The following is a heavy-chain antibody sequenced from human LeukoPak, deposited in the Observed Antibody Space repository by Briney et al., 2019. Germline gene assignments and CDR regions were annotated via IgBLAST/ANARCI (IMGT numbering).Heavy chain of an antibody. V-gene: IGHV3-49*03. CDR3: TRDHHVTAFDI. J-gene: IGHJ3*02. CDR1: GFTFGEYA. D-gene: IGHD1-14*01. Sequence: AGGSLRLSCTASGFTFGEYAMSWFRQAPGKGLEWVGFIRSKAYGETREYAASVKGRFTISRDDSKSIAYLQMNSLKTEDTAVYYCTRDHHVTAFDIWGQGTMVTVSS. CDR2: IRSKAYGETR.